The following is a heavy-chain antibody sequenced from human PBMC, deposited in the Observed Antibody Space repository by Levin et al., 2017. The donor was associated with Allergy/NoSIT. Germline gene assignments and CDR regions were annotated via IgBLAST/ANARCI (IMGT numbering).Heavy chain of an antibody. D-gene: IGHD4/OR15-4a*01. J-gene: IGHJ4*02. CDR2: ISSSGSTI. V-gene: IGHV3-11*01. Sequence: GGSLRLSCAASGFTFSDYYMSWIRQAPGKGLEWVSYISSSGSTIYYADSVKGRFTISRDNAKNSLYLQMNSLRAEDTAVYYCARDLVGASVQGASPPAGFDYWGQGTLVTVSS. CDR1: GFTFSDYY. CDR3: ARDLVGASVQGASPPAGFDY.